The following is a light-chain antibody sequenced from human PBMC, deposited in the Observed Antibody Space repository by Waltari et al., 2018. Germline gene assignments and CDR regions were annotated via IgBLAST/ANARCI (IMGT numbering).Light chain of an antibody. CDR1: RGHSSYA. CDR3: QTGGFGIWV. CDR2: VNSDGSH. J-gene: IGLJ3*02. Sequence: QLLLTQSPSASASLGASVKLTCTLSRGHSSYAIAWLQQQPDKGPRYLMKVNSDGSHLKGDVIPDRFSGSSSGAERYLTISILQSEDEADYYCQTGGFGIWVFGGGTKLTVL. V-gene: IGLV4-69*01.